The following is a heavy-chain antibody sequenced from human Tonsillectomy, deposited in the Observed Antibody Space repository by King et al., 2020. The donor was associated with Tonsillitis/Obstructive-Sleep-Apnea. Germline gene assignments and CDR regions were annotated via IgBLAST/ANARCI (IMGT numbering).Heavy chain of an antibody. D-gene: IGHD3/OR15-3a*01. CDR3: ARGSVEQDWAFDS. V-gene: IGHV4-34*01. CDR2: IDHSGST. J-gene: IGHJ4*02. CDR1: GGSFSGYY. Sequence: VQLQQWGAGLLRPSETLSLTCGVYGGSFSGYYWTWIRQTPEKGLEWIGEIDHSGSTNNNPSLKSRVTISVDTSKNQLSLNLNSVTAADTAVYYCARGSVEQDWAFDSWGPGTLVTVSS.